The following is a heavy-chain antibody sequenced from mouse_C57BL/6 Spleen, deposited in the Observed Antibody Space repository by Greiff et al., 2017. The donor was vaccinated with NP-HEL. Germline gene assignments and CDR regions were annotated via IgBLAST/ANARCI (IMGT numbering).Heavy chain of an antibody. CDR2: INPNNGGT. CDR3: ARRDGYYQYFDY. J-gene: IGHJ2*01. Sequence: VQLQQSGPELVKPGASVKIPCKASGYTFTDYNMDWVKQSHGKSLEWIGDINPNNGGTIYNQKFKGKATLTVDKSSSTAYMELRSLTSEDTAVYYCARRDGYYQYFDYWGQGTTLTVSS. D-gene: IGHD2-3*01. CDR1: GYTFTDYN. V-gene: IGHV1-18*01.